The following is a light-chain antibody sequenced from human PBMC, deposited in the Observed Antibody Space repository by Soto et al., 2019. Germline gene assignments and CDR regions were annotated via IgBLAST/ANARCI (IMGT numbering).Light chain of an antibody. CDR1: QDISNY. Sequence: DIQMTQSPSSLSASVGDRVTITCQASQDISNYLNWYQQKPGKAPKLLIYDVYKMETGVPSRFSGSGSGTDFTFTISSVQPEDLATYYCQQYGNLPFTFGQGTNLEI. J-gene: IGKJ2*01. CDR2: DVY. CDR3: QQYGNLPFT. V-gene: IGKV1-33*01.